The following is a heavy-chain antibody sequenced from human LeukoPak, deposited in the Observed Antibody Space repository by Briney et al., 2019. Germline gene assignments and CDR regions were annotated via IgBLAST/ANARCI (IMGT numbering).Heavy chain of an antibody. Sequence: SETLSLTCAVYGGSFSGYYWSWIRQPPGKGLEWIGEINHSGSTNYNTSLKSRVTISVDTSKNQFSLKLSSVTAADTAVYYCARDTLTYYDSSGYHYDAFDIWGQGTMVTVSS. J-gene: IGHJ3*02. CDR2: INHSGST. CDR3: ARDTLTYYDSSGYHYDAFDI. V-gene: IGHV4-34*01. CDR1: GGSFSGYY. D-gene: IGHD3-22*01.